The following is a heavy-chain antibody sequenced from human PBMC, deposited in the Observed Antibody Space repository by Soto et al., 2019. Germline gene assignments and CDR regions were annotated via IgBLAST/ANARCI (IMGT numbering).Heavy chain of an antibody. CDR1: GYTFTGYY. J-gene: IGHJ6*03. V-gene: IGHV1-2*04. CDR2: INPNSGGT. D-gene: IGHD2-2*01. Sequence: ASVKVSCKASGYTFTGYYRHWGRQAPGQGLEWMGWINPNSGGTNYAQKFQGWVTMTRDTSISTASMELSRLRSDDTAVYYCARDLREVVVVPAAIYSYYSMDVWGKGTTVTVSS. CDR3: ARDLREVVVVPAAIYSYYSMDV.